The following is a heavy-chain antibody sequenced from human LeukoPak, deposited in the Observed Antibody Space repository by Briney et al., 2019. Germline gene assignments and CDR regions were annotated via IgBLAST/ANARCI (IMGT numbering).Heavy chain of an antibody. J-gene: IGHJ5*02. CDR1: GYTFTGYY. D-gene: IGHD1-1*01. CDR3: ARAGTTSHNWFDP. CDR2: IKPDSGGT. V-gene: IGHV1-2*02. Sequence: ASVKVSCKASGYTFTGYYMHWVRQAPGQGLEWMGWIKPDSGGTKSAQKFQGRVTMTRDTSISTAYMELSRLRSDDTAVYYCARAGTTSHNWFDPWGQGTLVTVSS.